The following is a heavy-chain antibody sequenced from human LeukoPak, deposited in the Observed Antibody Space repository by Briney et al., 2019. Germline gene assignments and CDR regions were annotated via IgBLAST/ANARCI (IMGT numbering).Heavy chain of an antibody. CDR2: INGDGRTI. CDR3: ARDGSGWSRDV. D-gene: IGHD6-19*01. V-gene: IGHV3-74*01. Sequence: GGSLRLSCAASGFTLSSYWMHWVRQAPGKGLVWVSRINGDGRTITYADSVKGRFTISRDNSKNSLYLQMNSLTAEDTALYYCARDGSGWSRDVWGQGTTVTVSS. J-gene: IGHJ6*02. CDR1: GFTLSSYW.